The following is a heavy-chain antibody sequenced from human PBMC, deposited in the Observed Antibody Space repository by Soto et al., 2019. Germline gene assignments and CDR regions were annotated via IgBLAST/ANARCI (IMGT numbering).Heavy chain of an antibody. CDR3: AKATTNGGWFNPFDS. J-gene: IGHJ4*02. CDR1: GFTFSSYG. D-gene: IGHD6-19*01. Sequence: PGGSLRLSCAASGFTFSSYGMHWVRQAPGKGLEWVAVISYDGSNKYYADSVKGRFTISRDNSKNTLYLQMNSLRAEDTAVYYCAKATTNGGWFNPFDSWGQGALVTVSS. CDR2: ISYDGSNK. V-gene: IGHV3-30*18.